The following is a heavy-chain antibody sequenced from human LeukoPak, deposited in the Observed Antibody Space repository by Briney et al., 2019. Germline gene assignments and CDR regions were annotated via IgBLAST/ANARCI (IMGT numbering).Heavy chain of an antibody. CDR3: AKMSWYTKYNWFDP. CDR2: ISYDGSNK. D-gene: IGHD1-1*01. J-gene: IGHJ5*02. CDR1: GFTFSSYG. V-gene: IGHV3-30*18. Sequence: GRSLRLSCAASGFTFSSYGMHWARQAPGKGLEWVAVISYDGSNKYYADSVKGRFTISRDNSMNTLYLQMNSLRAEDTAVYYCAKMSWYTKYNWFDPWGQGTLVTVSS.